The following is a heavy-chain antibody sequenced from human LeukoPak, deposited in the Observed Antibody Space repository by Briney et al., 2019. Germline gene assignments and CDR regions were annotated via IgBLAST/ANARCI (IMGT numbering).Heavy chain of an antibody. CDR2: ISYDGTNK. CDR1: GFTFSSYG. J-gene: IGHJ4*02. Sequence: SGGSLRLSCAASGFTFSSYGMHWVRQAPGKGLEWLAVISYDGTNKYYADSVKGRFTISRDNSKNTLYLQMNSLRAEDTAVYYCAKSYSSGSPKALFSFDYWGQGTLVTVSS. D-gene: IGHD6-19*01. CDR3: AKSYSSGSPKALFSFDY. V-gene: IGHV3-30*18.